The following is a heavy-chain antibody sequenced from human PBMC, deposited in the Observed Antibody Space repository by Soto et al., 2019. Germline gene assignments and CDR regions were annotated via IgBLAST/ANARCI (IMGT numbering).Heavy chain of an antibody. Sequence: GGSLRLSCAASGFTFSTYWMSWVRQAPGKGLEWVANIKYDGSDQYYVDSARGRFTISRDNAKNSLYLQMDSLRAEDTAIYYCARQGGSGWTHNYNWFDPRGRGTLVTVSS. D-gene: IGHD6-19*01. CDR3: ARQGGSGWTHNYNWFDP. CDR1: GFTFSTYW. CDR2: IKYDGSDQ. J-gene: IGHJ5*02. V-gene: IGHV3-7*03.